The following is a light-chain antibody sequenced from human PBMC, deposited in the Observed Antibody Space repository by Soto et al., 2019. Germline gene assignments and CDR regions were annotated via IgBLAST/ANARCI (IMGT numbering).Light chain of an antibody. CDR3: QQYYNTPWT. CDR1: QSVLYSSNNKNY. CDR2: WAS. J-gene: IGKJ1*01. Sequence: DIVMTQSPDSLAVSLGERATINCKSSQSVLYSSNNKNYLTWYQQKQGQPPKLLIYWASTRESGVPDRFSGSGSGTDFTLTISSLQAEDVAVYYCQQYYNTPWTFGQGTKVEIK. V-gene: IGKV4-1*01.